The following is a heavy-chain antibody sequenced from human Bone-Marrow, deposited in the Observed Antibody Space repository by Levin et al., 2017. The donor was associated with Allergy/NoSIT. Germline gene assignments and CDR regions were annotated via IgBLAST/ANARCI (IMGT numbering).Heavy chain of an antibody. V-gene: IGHV3-9*01. Sequence: PGGSLRLSCAASGFTFSDHAMHWVRQAPGKGLEWVAHISWNRLKIDYADSVRGRFTISRDNARNSLYLQMNSLRPGDTGLYFCTRANDFDSWGQGTLVSVSS. CDR1: GFTFSDHA. D-gene: IGHD1-1*01. J-gene: IGHJ4*02. CDR2: ISWNRLKI. CDR3: TRANDFDS.